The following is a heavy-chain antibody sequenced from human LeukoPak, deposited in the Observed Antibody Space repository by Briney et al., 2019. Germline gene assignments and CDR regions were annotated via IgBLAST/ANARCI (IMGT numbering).Heavy chain of an antibody. D-gene: IGHD7-27*01. CDR2: ISPDGSDT. J-gene: IGHJ4*02. Sequence: GGSLRFSCAASGFTFSSFWMHWGRQAPGKGLVWVSRISPDGSDTTYADSVKGRFTISRDNAKNTLYLQMSSLRAEDTAVYYCARDMWGTFDYWGQGALVTVSS. V-gene: IGHV3-74*01. CDR1: GFTFSSFW. CDR3: ARDMWGTFDY.